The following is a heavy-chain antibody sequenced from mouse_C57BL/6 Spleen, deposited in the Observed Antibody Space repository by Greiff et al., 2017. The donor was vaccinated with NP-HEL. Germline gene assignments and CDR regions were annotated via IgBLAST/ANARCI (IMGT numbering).Heavy chain of an antibody. CDR1: GYTFTDYY. CDR3: ATSYYRDAMDY. CDR2: IYPGSGNT. V-gene: IGHV1-76*01. D-gene: IGHD1-1*01. J-gene: IGHJ4*01. Sequence: VQLQQSGAELVRPGASVKLSCKASGYTFTDYYINWVKQRPGQGLEWIARIYPGSGNTYYNEKFKGKATLTAEKSSSTAYMQLSRLTSEDSAVYFSATSYYRDAMDYWGQGTSVTVSS.